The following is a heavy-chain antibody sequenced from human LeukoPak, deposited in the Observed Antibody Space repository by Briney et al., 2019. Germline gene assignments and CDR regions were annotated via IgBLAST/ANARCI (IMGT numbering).Heavy chain of an antibody. J-gene: IGHJ3*01. CDR1: GYTFTNFW. V-gene: IGHV5-51*01. Sequence: GESLKISCEGSGYTFTNFWIAWVRQMPGKGLECMGIIYPGDSATRYGPSFQGQVTISVDKSISTAYLQWSTLEASDTAMYYCAILTVVGTKHDAFDVWGPGTMVTVSS. D-gene: IGHD6-19*01. CDR2: IYPGDSAT. CDR3: AILTVVGTKHDAFDV.